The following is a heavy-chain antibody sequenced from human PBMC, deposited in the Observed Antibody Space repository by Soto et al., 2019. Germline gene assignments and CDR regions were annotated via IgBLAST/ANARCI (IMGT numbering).Heavy chain of an antibody. J-gene: IGHJ6*02. CDR3: AREASYYDFWSGYYSRVGYGMDV. V-gene: IGHV3-48*03. CDR1: GFTFSSYE. D-gene: IGHD3-3*01. CDR2: ISSSGSTI. Sequence: PGGSLRLSCAASGFTFSSYEMNWVRQAPGKGLEWVSYISSSGSTIYYADSVKGRFTISRDNAKNSLYLQMNSLRAEDTAVYYCAREASYYDFWSGYYSRVGYGMDVWGQGTTVTV.